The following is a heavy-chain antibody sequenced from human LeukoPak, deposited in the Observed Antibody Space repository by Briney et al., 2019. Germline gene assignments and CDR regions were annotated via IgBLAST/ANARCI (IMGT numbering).Heavy chain of an antibody. D-gene: IGHD3-10*01. Sequence: GESVRLSCGTSGFIFSTYNMNGVGQAAGKGLDWVSCVSLSSTAIYYADSVKGRFTISRDNAKNSLYLQMNSLRAQDPAVYYCASVTLLWFGESPYFDYWGQGTLVTVSS. J-gene: IGHJ4*02. CDR3: ASVTLLWFGESPYFDY. CDR2: VSLSSTAI. V-gene: IGHV3-48*04. CDR1: GFIFSTYN.